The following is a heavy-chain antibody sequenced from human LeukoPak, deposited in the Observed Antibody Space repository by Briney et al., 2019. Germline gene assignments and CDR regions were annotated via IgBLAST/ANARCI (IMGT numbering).Heavy chain of an antibody. CDR1: GGSISSSSYY. V-gene: IGHV4-39*07. D-gene: IGHD1/OR15-1a*01. CDR2: IYYSGST. CDR3: ARHNWNNREFDN. J-gene: IGHJ4*02. Sequence: SETLSLTCTVSGGSISSSSYYWGWIRQPPGKGLEWVGSIYYSGSTYYNPSLKSRVTISVDRSKNQFSLKLSSVTAADTAVYYRARHNWNNREFDNWGRGTLVTVSS.